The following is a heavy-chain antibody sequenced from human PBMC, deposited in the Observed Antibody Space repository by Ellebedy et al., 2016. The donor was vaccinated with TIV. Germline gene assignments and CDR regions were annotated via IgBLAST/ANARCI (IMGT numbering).Heavy chain of an antibody. CDR1: GFTFSDYY. D-gene: IGHD3-10*01. Sequence: GESLKISCAASGFTFSDYYMSWIRQAPGKGLEWVSYISSSGSTIYYADSVKGRFTISRDNAKNSLYLQMNSLRAEDTAVYYCARLLYYFGSGTYSNEYYFDSWGQGTLVTVSS. CDR3: ARLLYYFGSGTYSNEYYFDS. J-gene: IGHJ4*02. CDR2: ISSSGSTI. V-gene: IGHV3-11*04.